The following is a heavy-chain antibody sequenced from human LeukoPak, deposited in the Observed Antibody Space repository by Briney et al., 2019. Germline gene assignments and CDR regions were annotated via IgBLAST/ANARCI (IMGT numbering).Heavy chain of an antibody. CDR3: ARDRVGATPGYYYYGMDV. J-gene: IGHJ6*02. CDR2: IYYTGST. D-gene: IGHD1-26*01. Sequence: SETLSLTCTVSGGSISSYYWSWIRQPPGKGLEWIGYIYYTGSTNYNPSLKSRVTISVDTSKNQFSLKLSSVTAADTAAYYCARDRVGATPGYYYYGMDVWGQGTTVTVSS. V-gene: IGHV4-59*01. CDR1: GGSISSYY.